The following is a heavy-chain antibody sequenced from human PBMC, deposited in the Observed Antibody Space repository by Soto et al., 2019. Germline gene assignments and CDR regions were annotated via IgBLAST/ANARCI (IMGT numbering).Heavy chain of an antibody. Sequence: SETLSPTCTVSGGSISRGDYYWSWIRQPPGKGLEWIGYIYYSGSTYYNPSLKSRVTISVDTSKNQFSLKLSSVTAADTAVYYCARDLASGGPGLYGMDVWGQGTTVTVSS. CDR3: ARDLASGGPGLYGMDV. D-gene: IGHD3-10*01. J-gene: IGHJ6*02. CDR2: IYYSGST. CDR1: GGSISRGDYY. V-gene: IGHV4-30-4*01.